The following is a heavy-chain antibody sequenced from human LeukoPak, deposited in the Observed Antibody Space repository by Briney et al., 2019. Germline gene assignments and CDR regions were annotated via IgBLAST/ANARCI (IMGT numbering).Heavy chain of an antibody. D-gene: IGHD6-19*01. CDR1: GYTFTAYY. V-gene: IGHV1-2*02. CDR3: ARQGLPVAADY. CDR2: INPNSGGT. Sequence: GASVKVSCKASGYTFTAYYIHWMRQAPGQGLEWMGWINPNSGGTNYAQRFQGRVTMTRDTSISTAYMELSRLRSDDTAVYYCARQGLPVAADYWGQGTLVTVSS. J-gene: IGHJ4*02.